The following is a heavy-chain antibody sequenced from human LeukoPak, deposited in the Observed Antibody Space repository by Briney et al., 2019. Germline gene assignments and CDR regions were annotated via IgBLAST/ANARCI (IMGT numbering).Heavy chain of an antibody. J-gene: IGHJ4*02. V-gene: IGHV3-7*01. Sequence: TGGSLRLSCAASGFTFSSYWMSWVRQAPGEGLEWVANIKQDGSEKYFVDSVKGRFTISRDNAKDSLYLQMNSLRAEDTAVYYCARGREYSSGLLAYWGQGTLVTVSS. D-gene: IGHD6-19*01. CDR3: ARGREYSSGLLAY. CDR1: GFTFSSYW. CDR2: IKQDGSEK.